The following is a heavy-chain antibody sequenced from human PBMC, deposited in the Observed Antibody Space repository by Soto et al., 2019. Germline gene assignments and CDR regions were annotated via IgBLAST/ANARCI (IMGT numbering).Heavy chain of an antibody. Sequence: PSETLSLTCAVYGGSCSGYYWSWIRQPPGKGLEWIGEINHSGSTNYNPSLKSRVTISVDTSKNQFSLKLSSVTAADTAVYYCARGLDPLYSSSSEYWFDPWGQGTLVTVSS. D-gene: IGHD6-6*01. CDR3: ARGLDPLYSSSSEYWFDP. V-gene: IGHV4-34*01. J-gene: IGHJ5*02. CDR2: INHSGST. CDR1: GGSCSGYY.